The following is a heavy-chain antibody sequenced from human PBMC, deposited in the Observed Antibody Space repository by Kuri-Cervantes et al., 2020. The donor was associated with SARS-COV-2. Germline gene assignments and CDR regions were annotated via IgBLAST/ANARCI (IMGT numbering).Heavy chain of an antibody. CDR3: ARLGGYRSGYNWFDP. CDR1: GFTFSSYA. Sequence: SQTLSLTCAASGFTFSSYAMSWVRQAPGKGLEWIGEVNHNGGANYNPSLRSRVTISVDPSKAQFSLNLISVTAADTAVYYCARLGGYRSGYNWFDPWGQGTLVTVSS. J-gene: IGHJ5*02. CDR2: VNHNGGA. D-gene: IGHD5-18*01. V-gene: IGHV4-34*01.